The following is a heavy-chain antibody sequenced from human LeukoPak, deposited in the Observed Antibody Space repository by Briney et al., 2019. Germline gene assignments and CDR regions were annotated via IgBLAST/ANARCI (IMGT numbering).Heavy chain of an antibody. D-gene: IGHD3-10*01. CDR3: ARGGFDY. Sequence: GSLRLSCTTSGFTFTTYWMSWVRQAPGKGLEWVANIKQDGSEKHYVDSVRGRFTISRDNAKNSLYLQMNSLRAEDTAVYYCARGGFDYWGQGTLVTVSS. V-gene: IGHV3-7*04. CDR2: IKQDGSEK. CDR1: GFTFTTYW. J-gene: IGHJ4*02.